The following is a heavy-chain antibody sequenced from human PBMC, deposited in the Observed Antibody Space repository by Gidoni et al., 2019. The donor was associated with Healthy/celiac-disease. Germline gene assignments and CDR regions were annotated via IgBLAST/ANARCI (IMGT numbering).Heavy chain of an antibody. D-gene: IGHD6-6*01. CDR3: ARDRQQLVPPFWGAAPQGKMKNNWFDP. Sequence: QVQLVQSGAEVKKPGASVKVSCKASGYTFTGYYMHWVRQAPGQGLEWMGWINPNSGGTNYAQKFQGWVTMTRDTSISTAYMELSRLRSDDTAVYYCARDRQQLVPPFWGAAPQGKMKNNWFDPWGQGTLVTVSS. V-gene: IGHV1-2*04. CDR1: GYTFTGYY. J-gene: IGHJ5*02. CDR2: INPNSGGT.